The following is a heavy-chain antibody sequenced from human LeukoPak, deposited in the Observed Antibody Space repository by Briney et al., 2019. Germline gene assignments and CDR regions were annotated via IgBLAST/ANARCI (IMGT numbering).Heavy chain of an antibody. CDR1: GGSVSCGSYY. V-gene: IGHV4-61*01. J-gene: IGHJ4*02. Sequence: SETLSLTCTVSGGSVSCGSYYWSCIRQPPGKGLEWIGYIYYSGSTNYNPPLKSRVTISVDTSKNQFSLKLSSVTAADTAVYYCAREDIVGRGYFDYWGQGTLVTVSS. CDR3: AREDIVGRGYFDY. CDR2: IYYSGST. D-gene: IGHD5-12*01.